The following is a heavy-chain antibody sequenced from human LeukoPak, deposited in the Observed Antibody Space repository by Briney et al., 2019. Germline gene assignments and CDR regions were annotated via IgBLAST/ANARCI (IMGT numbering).Heavy chain of an antibody. CDR2: ISSSSSYI. D-gene: IGHD4-17*01. J-gene: IGHJ4*02. CDR1: GFTFSSYS. CDR3: ARDYYGDSYFDF. Sequence: SGGSLILSCAASGFTFSSYSMNWVRQAPGKGLEWVSSISSSSSYIYYADSVKGRFAISRDNAKNSLYLQMNSLRAEDTALYYCARDYYGDSYFDFWGQGILVTVSS. V-gene: IGHV3-21*04.